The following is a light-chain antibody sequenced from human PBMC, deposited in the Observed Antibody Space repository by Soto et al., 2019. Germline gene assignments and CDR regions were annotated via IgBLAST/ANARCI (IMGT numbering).Light chain of an antibody. CDR2: VAS. V-gene: IGKV3-20*01. J-gene: IGKJ5*01. CDR3: QQYVAPHPIT. CDR1: QSVGTY. Sequence: EIVLTQSPGTLSLSPGQRATLSCRASQSVGTYLAWYQQKPGQPPRLLISVASSRATGIPDRFSRSGSGTEFTLTISRVEAEEFAVYYCQQYVAPHPITFGQGTRLDIK.